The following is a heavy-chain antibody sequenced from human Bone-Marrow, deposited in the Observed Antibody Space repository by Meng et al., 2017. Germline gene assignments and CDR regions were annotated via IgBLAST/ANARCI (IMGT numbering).Heavy chain of an antibody. Sequence: GESLKISCAVSGVSFTDSDIHWVRQASGKGLEWVGRIRSEPKSYAAAYAASVRGRFTISRDDSENTLYLQMNSLRAEDTAVYYCARGNRYGDYSEPMIDYWGQGTLVTVSS. CDR1: GVSFTDSD. D-gene: IGHD4-17*01. CDR3: ARGNRYGDYSEPMIDY. J-gene: IGHJ4*02. CDR2: IRSEPKSYAA. V-gene: IGHV3-73*01.